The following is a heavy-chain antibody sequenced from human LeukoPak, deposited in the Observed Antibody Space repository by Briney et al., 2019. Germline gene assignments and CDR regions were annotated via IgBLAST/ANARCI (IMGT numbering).Heavy chain of an antibody. J-gene: IGHJ4*02. CDR3: ARDNYYGSGSYPY. Sequence: IGYIYYSGTTNYNPSLKSRVTISVDTSKNQFSLKLSSVTAADTAVYYCARDNYYGSGSYPYWGQGTLVTVSS. V-gene: IGHV4-59*01. D-gene: IGHD3-10*01. CDR2: IYYSGTT.